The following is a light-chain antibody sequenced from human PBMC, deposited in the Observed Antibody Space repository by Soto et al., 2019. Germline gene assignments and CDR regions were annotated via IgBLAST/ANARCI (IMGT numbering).Light chain of an antibody. Sequence: DIQMTQSPSTLSASVGDRVTITCRASQSISSWLAWYQQKPGKAPELLIYDASSFETGVPSRFSGSGSGTEFTLTISSLQPDDFATYYCQQYHSYPWTFGQGTKVDIK. J-gene: IGKJ1*01. CDR1: QSISSW. CDR3: QQYHSYPWT. CDR2: DAS. V-gene: IGKV1-5*01.